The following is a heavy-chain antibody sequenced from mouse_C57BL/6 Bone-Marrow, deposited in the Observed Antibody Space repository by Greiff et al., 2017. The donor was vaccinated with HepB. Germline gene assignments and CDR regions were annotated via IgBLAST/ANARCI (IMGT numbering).Heavy chain of an antibody. V-gene: IGHV2-9-1*01. CDR2: IWTGGGT. CDR1: GFSLTSYA. D-gene: IGHD2-2*01. CDR3: ARRDYGYNYAMDY. Sequence: QVQLKESGPGLVAPSQSLSITCTVSGFSLTSYAISWVRQPPGKGLEWLGVIWTGGGTNYNSAPKSSLTISKDNSKSQVYLKMNSRQTDYTASYYCARRDYGYNYAMDYWGQGTSVTVSS. J-gene: IGHJ4*01.